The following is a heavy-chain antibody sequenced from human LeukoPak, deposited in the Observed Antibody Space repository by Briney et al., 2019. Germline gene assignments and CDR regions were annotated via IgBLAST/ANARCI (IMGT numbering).Heavy chain of an antibody. CDR1: GFTFSSYA. CDR3: AKPPRGIVVVPAAIDY. V-gene: IGHV3-23*01. Sequence: GGSLRLSCAASGFTFSSYAMSWVRQAPGKGLEWVSAISGSGGSTYYADSVKGRLTISRDNSKNTLYLQMNSLRAEDTAVYYCAKPPRGIVVVPAAIDYWGQGTLVTVSS. D-gene: IGHD2-2*02. J-gene: IGHJ4*02. CDR2: ISGSGGST.